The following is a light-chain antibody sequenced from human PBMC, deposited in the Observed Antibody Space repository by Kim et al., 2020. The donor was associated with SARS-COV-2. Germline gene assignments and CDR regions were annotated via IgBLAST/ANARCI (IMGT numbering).Light chain of an antibody. Sequence: QSALTQPPSASGSPGQSVTISCSGTSSDFGGYNYVSWYQQHPGKAPKLMIYEVTKRPSGVPDRFSGSKSGNTASLTVSGLQTEDEADYYCNSHGGNNYVFGTGTKVTVL. CDR3: NSHGGNNYV. J-gene: IGLJ1*01. V-gene: IGLV2-8*01. CDR2: EVT. CDR1: SSDFGGYNY.